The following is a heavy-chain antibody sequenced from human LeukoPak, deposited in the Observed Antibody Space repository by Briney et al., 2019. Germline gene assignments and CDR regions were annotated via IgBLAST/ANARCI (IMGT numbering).Heavy chain of an antibody. D-gene: IGHD6-13*01. CDR1: GFTFSSYE. Sequence: GGSLRLSCAASGFTFSSYEMNWARQAPGKGLEWVSYISSSGSTIYYADSVKGRFTISRDNAKNSLYLQMNSLRAEDTAVYYCARDFRAAAGTLLIYYYYGMDVWGQGTTVTVSS. V-gene: IGHV3-48*03. CDR2: ISSSGSTI. J-gene: IGHJ6*02. CDR3: ARDFRAAAGTLLIYYYYGMDV.